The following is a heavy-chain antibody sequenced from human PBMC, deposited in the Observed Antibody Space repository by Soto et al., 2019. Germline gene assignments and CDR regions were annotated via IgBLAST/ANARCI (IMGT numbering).Heavy chain of an antibody. CDR3: ARDNYDFWNGYSYNWFDP. CDR1: GGAFNNYM. D-gene: IGHD3-3*01. J-gene: IGHJ5*02. V-gene: IGHV1-69*08. CDR2: INPTLGTA. Sequence: QVQLVQSGAEAKKPGSSVKVSCMASGGAFNNYMISWVRQAPGQGPEWLGRINPTLGTASYAQRFQGRVTISADISMSSSYMELSSLRSEDTALYFCARDNYDFWNGYSYNWFDPWGQGTLVTVSS.